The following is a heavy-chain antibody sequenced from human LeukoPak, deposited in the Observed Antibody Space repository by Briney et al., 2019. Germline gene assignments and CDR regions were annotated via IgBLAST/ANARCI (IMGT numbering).Heavy chain of an antibody. J-gene: IGHJ4*02. V-gene: IGHV1-8*01. Sequence: ASVTVSCMASGYTFTSYDINWVRQAPGQGLEWMGWMNPNSGNTGYAQKFQGRVTMTRNTSISTAYMELSSLRSEDTAVYYCARGYSSGWDYYFDYWGQGTLVTVSS. CDR3: ARGYSSGWDYYFDY. D-gene: IGHD6-19*01. CDR2: MNPNSGNT. CDR1: GYTFTSYD.